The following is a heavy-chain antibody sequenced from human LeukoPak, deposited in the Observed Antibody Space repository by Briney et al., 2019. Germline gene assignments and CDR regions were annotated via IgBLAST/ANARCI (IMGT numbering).Heavy chain of an antibody. V-gene: IGHV1-69*13. D-gene: IGHD3-16*01. CDR2: MIPIFGTA. J-gene: IGHJ4*02. CDR3: ARRRGMITFGGPLDY. CDR1: GGTFTSYA. Sequence: GASXKVCCKAAGGTFTSYAISWVGQARGQGREWRGGMIPIFGTAKYAQKFQGRVTITAEESRRKAYMEMSRQRDKDTAVYYCARRRGMITFGGPLDYWGQGTLVTVSS.